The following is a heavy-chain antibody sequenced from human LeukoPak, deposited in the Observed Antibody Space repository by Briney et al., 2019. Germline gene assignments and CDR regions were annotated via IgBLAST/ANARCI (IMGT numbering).Heavy chain of an antibody. J-gene: IGHJ6*03. CDR1: GFTFSSYE. V-gene: IGHV3-48*03. D-gene: IGHD3-22*01. Sequence: GGSLRLSCAASGFTFSSYEMNWVRQAPGKGLEWVSYISSSGSTIYYADSVKGRFTISRDNAKNSLYLQMNSLRAEDTAVYYCESNYDSSGYYYYYYMDVWGKGTTVTVSS. CDR3: ESNYDSSGYYYYYYMDV. CDR2: ISSSGSTI.